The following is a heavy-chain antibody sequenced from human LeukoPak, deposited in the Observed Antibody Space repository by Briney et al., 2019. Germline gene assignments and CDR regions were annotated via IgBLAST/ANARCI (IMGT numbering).Heavy chain of an antibody. CDR3: ARDLSLVRGTNWFDP. V-gene: IGHV3-48*01. CDR1: GFTFSSYS. Sequence: GGSLRLSCAASGFTFSSYSMNWVRQAPGKGLEWVSYITSSSSIIYYADSVKGRFTISRDNAKNSLYLQMSSLRAEDTAVYYCARDLSLVRGTNWFDPWGQGTLVTVSS. CDR2: ITSSSSII. D-gene: IGHD6-13*01. J-gene: IGHJ5*02.